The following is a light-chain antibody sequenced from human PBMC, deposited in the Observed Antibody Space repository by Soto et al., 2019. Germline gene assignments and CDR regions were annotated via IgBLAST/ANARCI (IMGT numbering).Light chain of an antibody. CDR2: DAS. CDR3: QQYNNWPLLT. Sequence: EIVLTQSPATLSLSPGERATLSCRASQSVSSYLAWYQQKPGQAPRLLIYDASNRATGIPARFSGSGSGTEFTLTISSLQSEDFAVYYCQQYNNWPLLTFGGGTKVDIK. V-gene: IGKV3-11*01. J-gene: IGKJ4*01. CDR1: QSVSSY.